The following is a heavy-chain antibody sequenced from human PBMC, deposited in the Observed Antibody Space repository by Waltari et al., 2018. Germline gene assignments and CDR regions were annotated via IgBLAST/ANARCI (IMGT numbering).Heavy chain of an antibody. D-gene: IGHD3-9*01. Sequence: QVQLQQWGAGLLKPSETLSLTCAVYGGSFSGYYWSWIRQPPGKGLEWIGEINHSGSTNYNAALKRRVTISVDTSKNQVSLKLSSVTAADTAVYYCARGSPRPPVLRYFDWLSWFDPWGQGTLVTVSS. CDR3: ARGSPRPPVLRYFDWLSWFDP. V-gene: IGHV4-34*01. J-gene: IGHJ5*02. CDR1: GGSFSGYY. CDR2: INHSGST.